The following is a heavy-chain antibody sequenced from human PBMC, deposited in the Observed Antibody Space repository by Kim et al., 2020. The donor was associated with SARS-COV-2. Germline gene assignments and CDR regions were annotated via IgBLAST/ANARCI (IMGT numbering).Heavy chain of an antibody. D-gene: IGHD6-19*01. V-gene: IGHV3-23*01. CDR2: ISGSGGST. CDR1: GFTFSSYA. Sequence: GGSLRLSCAASGFTFSSYAMSWVRQAPGKGLEWVSAISGSGGSTYYADSVKGRFTISRDNSKNTLYLQMNSLRAEDTAVYYCAKEDSYSSGWSPDHYYYYGMDVWGQGTTVTVSS. J-gene: IGHJ6*02. CDR3: AKEDSYSSGWSPDHYYYYGMDV.